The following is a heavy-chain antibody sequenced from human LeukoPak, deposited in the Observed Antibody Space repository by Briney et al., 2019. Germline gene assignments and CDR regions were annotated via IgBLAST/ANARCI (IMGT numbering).Heavy chain of an antibody. CDR1: GFTFSSYG. CDR2: IRYDGSNK. Sequence: GGSLRLSCAASGFTFSSYGMHWVRQAPGKGLEWVAFIRYDGSNKYYADSVKGRFTISRDNSKNTLYLQMNSLRAEDTAVYYCAKDLRGIVDYWGQGTLVTVSS. CDR3: AKDLRGIVDY. V-gene: IGHV3-30*02. J-gene: IGHJ4*02. D-gene: IGHD1-26*01.